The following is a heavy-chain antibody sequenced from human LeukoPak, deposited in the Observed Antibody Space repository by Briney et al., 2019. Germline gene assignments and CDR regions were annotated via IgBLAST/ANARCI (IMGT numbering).Heavy chain of an antibody. J-gene: IGHJ4*02. CDR1: GGSISSSSYY. CDR3: AGHHPRNTVDF. D-gene: IGHD2/OR15-2a*01. Sequence: SETLSLTCAVSGGSISSSSYYWGWIRQPLGKGLEWIASISYSGSTYYNPSLKSRVTISLDTSKNQFSLKLSSVTAADTAVYYCAGHHPRNTVDFWGQGTLVTVSS. CDR2: ISYSGST. V-gene: IGHV4-39*01.